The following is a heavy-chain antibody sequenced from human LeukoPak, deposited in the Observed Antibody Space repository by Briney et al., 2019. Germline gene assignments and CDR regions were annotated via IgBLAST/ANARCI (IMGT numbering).Heavy chain of an antibody. Sequence: AGGSLGLSCAASGFTVSSNYMSWVRQAPGKGLEWVSVIYSGGSTYYADSVKGRFTISRDNSKNTLYLQMNSLRAEDTAVYYCASGSYWGTEYFQHWGQGTLVTVSS. D-gene: IGHD1-26*01. V-gene: IGHV3-53*01. CDR3: ASGSYWGTEYFQH. CDR1: GFTVSSNY. J-gene: IGHJ1*01. CDR2: IYSGGST.